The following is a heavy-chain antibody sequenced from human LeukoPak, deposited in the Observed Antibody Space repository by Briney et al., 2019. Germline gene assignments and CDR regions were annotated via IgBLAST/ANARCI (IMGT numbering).Heavy chain of an antibody. D-gene: IGHD5-24*01. V-gene: IGHV3-11*05. CDR2: ISSSSSYT. Sequence: PGGSLRLSCAASGFTFSDYYMSCIRQAPGKGLEWVSYISSSSSYTNYADSVKGRFTISRDNAKNSLYLQMNSLRAEDTAVYYYVRDRVVEMATITQVFDYWGQGTLVTVSS. CDR3: VRDRVVEMATITQVFDY. CDR1: GFTFSDYY. J-gene: IGHJ4*02.